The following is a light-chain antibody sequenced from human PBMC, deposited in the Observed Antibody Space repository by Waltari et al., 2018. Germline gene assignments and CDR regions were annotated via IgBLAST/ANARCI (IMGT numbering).Light chain of an antibody. Sequence: QSVLTQPPSVSAAPRQRVSISCHGSGSNVEKNAVTWYQFLPDKTPRLHIYYDDLLASGVSGRFSGSKSGTSASLAISGLQSEDEADYYCAAWDDSLNGWVFGGGTKLTVL. J-gene: IGLJ3*02. CDR1: GSNVEKNA. CDR2: YDD. V-gene: IGLV1-36*01. CDR3: AAWDDSLNGWV.